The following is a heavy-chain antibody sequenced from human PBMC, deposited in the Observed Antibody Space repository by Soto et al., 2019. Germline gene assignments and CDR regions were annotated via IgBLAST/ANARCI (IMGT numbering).Heavy chain of an antibody. J-gene: IGHJ4*02. Sequence: GGSLRLSCAAPGFTFSSSAMTWVRQAPGKGLEWVSAINSGGDTFYADSVKGRFTISRDNSKSTLYLQMNSLRAEDTAAYYCARGFYYYGSDWGQGTQVTVSS. CDR1: GFTFSSSA. D-gene: IGHD3-10*01. V-gene: IGHV3-23*01. CDR3: ARGFYYYGSD. CDR2: INSGGDT.